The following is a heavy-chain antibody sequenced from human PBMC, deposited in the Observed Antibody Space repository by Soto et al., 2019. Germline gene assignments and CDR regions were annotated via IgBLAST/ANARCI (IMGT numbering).Heavy chain of an antibody. CDR3: VKVSTFYDILTGYYSTNFFDP. D-gene: IGHD3-9*01. CDR2: ISSDGDIT. CDR1: GFTFSEYS. V-gene: IGHV3-64D*06. J-gene: IGHJ5*02. Sequence: PGRSLRLSCSVSGFTFSEYSMHWVRQAPGKGLQYVSTISSDGDITYYADSVKGRFTISRDNSKNTLYLQMTSLRPEDTAVYYCVKVSTFYDILTGYYSTNFFDPWGQGTLVTVSS.